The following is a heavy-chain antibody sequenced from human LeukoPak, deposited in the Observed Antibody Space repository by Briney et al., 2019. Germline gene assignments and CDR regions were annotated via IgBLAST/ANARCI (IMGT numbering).Heavy chain of an antibody. V-gene: IGHV1-46*01. CDR1: GYTFTSYY. CDR2: INPSGGST. Sequence: ASVTVSCTASGYTFTSYYMHWVRQAPGQGLEWMGIINPSGGSTSYAQKFQGRVTMTRDTSTSTVYMELSSLRSEDTAVYYCARDGRGPTVDTAILIDYWGQGTLVTVSP. CDR3: ARDGRGPTVDTAILIDY. J-gene: IGHJ4*02. D-gene: IGHD5-18*01.